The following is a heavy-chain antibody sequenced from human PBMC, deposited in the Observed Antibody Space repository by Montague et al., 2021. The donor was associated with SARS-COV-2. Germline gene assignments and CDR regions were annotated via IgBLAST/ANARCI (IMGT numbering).Heavy chain of an antibody. V-gene: IGHV4-38-2*02. CDR3: ARRHIVASNRAFDY. Sequence: SETLSLTCTVSGDSITNNYYWGWIRQPPGKGLEWIGTIYHSGTTYYNPSLKSRVTRSVDTSNHQFSLKLTSVTAADTAVYYCARRHIVASNRAFDYWGQGTLVTVSS. CDR1: GDSITNNYY. D-gene: IGHD2-21*01. CDR2: IYHSGTT. J-gene: IGHJ4*02.